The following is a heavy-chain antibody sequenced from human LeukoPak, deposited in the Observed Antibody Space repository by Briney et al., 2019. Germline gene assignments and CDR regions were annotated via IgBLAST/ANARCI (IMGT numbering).Heavy chain of an antibody. D-gene: IGHD3-22*01. J-gene: IGHJ4*02. CDR1: GGSISSYY. CDR3: AREFDTSAYPGF. Sequence: SETLSLTCTVSGGSISSYYWSWIRQPPGKGLEWIGYIYYSGSTNYNPSLKSRVTISVDESKNQFSLDLSSVTAADTAVYYCAREFDTSAYPGFWGQGILVTVSS. CDR2: IYYSGST. V-gene: IGHV4-59*12.